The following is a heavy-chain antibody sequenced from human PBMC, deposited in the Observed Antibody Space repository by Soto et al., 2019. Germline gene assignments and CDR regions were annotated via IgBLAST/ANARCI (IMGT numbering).Heavy chain of an antibody. CDR2: ISYDGSNK. Sequence: GGSLRLSCAASGFTFSSYAMHWVRQAPGKGLEWVAVISYDGSNKYYADSVKGRFTISRDNSKNTLYLQMNSLRPEDTAVYYCTLELIEYYFDYWGQGTLVTVSS. V-gene: IGHV3-30-3*01. CDR1: GFTFSSYA. CDR3: TLELIEYYFDY. D-gene: IGHD1-7*01. J-gene: IGHJ4*02.